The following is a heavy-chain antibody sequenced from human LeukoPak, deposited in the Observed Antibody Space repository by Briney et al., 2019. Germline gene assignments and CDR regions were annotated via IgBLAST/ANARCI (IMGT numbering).Heavy chain of an antibody. CDR1: GFTFNSYG. CDR3: AKDGGSGSYFAFDI. CDR2: IRYDGSKS. V-gene: IGHV3-30*02. J-gene: IGHJ3*02. D-gene: IGHD1-26*01. Sequence: PGGSLRLSCAASGFTFNSYGMHWVRQAPGKGLEWVAFIRYDGSKSYFAASVKVRFALSRDNSKNTLYLQMSSLRPEDTAVYLCAKDGGSGSYFAFDIWGQGTMVTVSS.